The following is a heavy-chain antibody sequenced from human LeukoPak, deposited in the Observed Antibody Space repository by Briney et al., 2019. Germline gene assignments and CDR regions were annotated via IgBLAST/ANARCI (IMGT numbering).Heavy chain of an antibody. V-gene: IGHV1-58*01. CDR1: GFTFTSSA. CDR3: AAVPRIAVAGTSSFDY. CDR2: IVVGSGNT. Sequence: GASVKVSCKASGFTFTSSAVQWVRQARGQRLEWIGWIVVGSGNTNYAQKFRERVTITRDMSTSTAYMELSSLRSEDTAVYYCAAVPRIAVAGTSSFDYWGQGTLVTVSS. D-gene: IGHD6-19*01. J-gene: IGHJ4*02.